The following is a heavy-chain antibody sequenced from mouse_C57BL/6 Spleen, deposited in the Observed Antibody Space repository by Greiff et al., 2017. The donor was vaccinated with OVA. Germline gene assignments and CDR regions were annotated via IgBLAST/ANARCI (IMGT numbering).Heavy chain of an antibody. CDR3: ARCLFQGDY. V-gene: IGHV1-50*01. D-gene: IGHD1-1*01. J-gene: IGHJ2*01. Sequence: QVQLQQPGAELVKPGASVKLSCKASGYTFTSYWMQWVKQRPGQGLEWIGEIDPSDSYTNYNQKFKGKATLTVDTSSSTAYMQLSSLTSEDSAVYYCARCLFQGDYWGQGTTLTVSS. CDR1: GYTFTSYW. CDR2: IDPSDSYT.